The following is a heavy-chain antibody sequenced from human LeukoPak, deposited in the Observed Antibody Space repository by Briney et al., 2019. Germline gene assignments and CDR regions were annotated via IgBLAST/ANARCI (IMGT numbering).Heavy chain of an antibody. CDR3: ARVDREVVDAFDI. J-gene: IGHJ3*02. CDR1: GDSISSGGYY. Sequence: SETLSLTCTVSGDSISSGGYYWSWIRQHPGKGLEWIGYVYYSGSTYYNPSLKSRVTISVDASKNQFSLKLSSVTAADTAVHYCARVDREVVDAFDIWGQGTMVTVSS. V-gene: IGHV4-31*03. CDR2: VYYSGST. D-gene: IGHD2-2*01.